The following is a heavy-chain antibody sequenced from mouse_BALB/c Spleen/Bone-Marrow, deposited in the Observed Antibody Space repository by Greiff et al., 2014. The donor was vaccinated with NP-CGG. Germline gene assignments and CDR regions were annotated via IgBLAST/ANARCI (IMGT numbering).Heavy chain of an antibody. J-gene: IGHJ3*01. CDR1: GFNIKDTY. D-gene: IGHD2-2*01. Sequence: VQLKQSGAELVKPGASVKLSCTASGFNIKDTYMHWVKQRPEQGLEWIGRIDPANGNTKYDPKFQGKATITADTSSNTAYLQLSSLASEDTAVYYCARGYDGFAYWGQGTLVTVSA. CDR2: IDPANGNT. CDR3: ARGYDGFAY. V-gene: IGHV14-3*02.